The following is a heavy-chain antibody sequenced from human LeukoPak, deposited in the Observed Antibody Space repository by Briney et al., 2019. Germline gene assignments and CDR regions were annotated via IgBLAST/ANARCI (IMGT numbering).Heavy chain of an antibody. CDR3: ARGYSSADY. V-gene: IGHV3-30*03. CDR2: ISYDGSNK. J-gene: IGHJ4*02. Sequence: GGSLRLSCAASGFTLSSYGMHWVRQAPGKGLEWVAVISYDGSNKYYADSVKGRFTISRDNSKNTLYLQMNSLRAEDTAVYYCARGYSSADYWGQGTLVTVSS. D-gene: IGHD5-18*01. CDR1: GFTLSSYG.